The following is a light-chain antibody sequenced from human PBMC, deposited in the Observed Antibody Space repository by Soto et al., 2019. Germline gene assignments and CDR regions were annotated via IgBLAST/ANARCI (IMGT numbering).Light chain of an antibody. CDR3: QQYNSWPRT. CDR2: GAS. V-gene: IGKV3-15*01. CDR1: QSFTSN. Sequence: EIVMTQFPATLSVSPGERVTLSCRASQSFTSNLAWYQQKPGQAPRLLIYGASTRATDIPDRFSGSGSGTEFTLTISSLQSEDFAVYYCQQYNSWPRTFGQGTKVDIK. J-gene: IGKJ1*01.